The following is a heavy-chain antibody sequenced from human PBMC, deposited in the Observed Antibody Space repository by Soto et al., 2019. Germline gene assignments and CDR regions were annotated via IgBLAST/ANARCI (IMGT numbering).Heavy chain of an antibody. Sequence: GGSLRLSCAASGFTFSSYAMSWVRQAPGKGLEWVSAISGSGGSTYYADSVKGRFTISRDNSKNTLYLQMNSLRAEDTAVYYCANFGSPQTLYYYGMDVWGQGTTVTVSS. CDR2: ISGSGGST. CDR1: GFTFSSYA. D-gene: IGHD3-3*01. J-gene: IGHJ6*02. CDR3: ANFGSPQTLYYYGMDV. V-gene: IGHV3-23*01.